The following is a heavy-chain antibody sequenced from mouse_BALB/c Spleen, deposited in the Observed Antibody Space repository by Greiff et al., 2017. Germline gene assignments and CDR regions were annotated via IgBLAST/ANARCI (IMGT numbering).Heavy chain of an antibody. D-gene: IGHD2-14*01. Sequence: VQLQQSGAELVRPGVSVKISCKGSGYTFTDYAMHWVKQSHAKSLEWIGVISTYYGDASYNQKFKGKATMTVDKSSSTAYMELARLTSEDSAIYYCARERGNYRYDGGSSYFDYWGQGTTLTVSS. V-gene: IGHV1S137*01. CDR1: GYTFTDYA. J-gene: IGHJ2*01. CDR2: ISTYYGDA. CDR3: ARERGNYRYDGGSSYFDY.